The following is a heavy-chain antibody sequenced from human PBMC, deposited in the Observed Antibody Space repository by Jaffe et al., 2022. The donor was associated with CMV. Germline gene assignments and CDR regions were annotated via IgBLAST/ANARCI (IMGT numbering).Heavy chain of an antibody. CDR3: ARAHRLPIVGATTRGNYFDY. CDR2: ISSSSSTI. V-gene: IGHV3-48*02. J-gene: IGHJ4*02. CDR1: GFTFSSYS. D-gene: IGHD1-26*01. Sequence: EVQLVESGGGLVQPGGSLRLSCAASGFTFSSYSMNWVRQAPGKGLEWVSYISSSSSTIYYADSVKGRFTISRDNAKNSLYLQMNSLRDEDTAVYYCARAHRLPIVGATTRGNYFDYWGQGTLVTVSS.